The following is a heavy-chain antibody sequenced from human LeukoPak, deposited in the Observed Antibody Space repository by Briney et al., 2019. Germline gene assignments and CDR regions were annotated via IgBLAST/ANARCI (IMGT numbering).Heavy chain of an antibody. CDR1: GFTLSAYW. D-gene: IGHD6-19*01. Sequence: GGSLRLSCAASGFTLSAYWMHWVRQAPGKGLEWVSVIYSGGSTFYADSVKGRFTISRDSSKNTLYLQMNSLRAEDTAVYYCATDRVAGTARDYWGQGTLVTVSS. V-gene: IGHV3-53*01. CDR3: ATDRVAGTARDY. J-gene: IGHJ4*02. CDR2: IYSGGST.